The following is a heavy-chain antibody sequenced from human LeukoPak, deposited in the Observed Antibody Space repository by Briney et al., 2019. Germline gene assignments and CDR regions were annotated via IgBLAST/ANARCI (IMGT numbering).Heavy chain of an antibody. D-gene: IGHD3-3*01. CDR2: ISSSSSYI. CDR3: ARENYDFS. Sequence: GGSLRLSCAASGFTFSSYSMDWVRQAPGKGLEWVSSISSSSSYIYYAGSVKGRFTISRDNAKNSLYLQMNSLRAEDTAVYYCARENYDFSWGQGTLVTVSS. V-gene: IGHV3-21*01. J-gene: IGHJ5*02. CDR1: GFTFSSYS.